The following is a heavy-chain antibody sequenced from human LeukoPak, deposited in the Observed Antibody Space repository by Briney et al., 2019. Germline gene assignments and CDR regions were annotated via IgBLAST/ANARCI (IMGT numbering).Heavy chain of an antibody. D-gene: IGHD3-22*01. J-gene: IGHJ3*02. CDR1: GYTFTGYY. V-gene: IGHV1-2*02. Sequence: GASVKVSCKASGYTFTGYYMHWVRQAPGQGLEWMGWINPNSGGTNYAQKFQGRVTMTRDTSISTAYMELSRLRSDDTAVYYCAVVVITRQNDAFDIWGQGTMVTVSS. CDR3: AVVVITRQNDAFDI. CDR2: INPNSGGT.